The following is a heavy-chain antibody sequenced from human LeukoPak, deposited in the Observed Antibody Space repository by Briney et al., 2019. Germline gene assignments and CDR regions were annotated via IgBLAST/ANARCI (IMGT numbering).Heavy chain of an antibody. D-gene: IGHD3-9*01. J-gene: IGHJ4*02. CDR3: TRGRTLTLVEVYFDF. CDR1: GFTFSDYY. CDR2: ISSSSSTI. V-gene: IGHV3-11*01. Sequence: GGSLRLSCAASGFTFSDYYMSWIRQAPGQGLEWISFISSSSSTIYYADSVKGRFTISRDNAKNSLYLQMNNLRAEDTAVYYCTRGRTLTLVEVYFDFWGQGTLVSVSS.